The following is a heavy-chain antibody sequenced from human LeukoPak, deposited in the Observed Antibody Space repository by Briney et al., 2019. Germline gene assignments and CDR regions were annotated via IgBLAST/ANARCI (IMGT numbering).Heavy chain of an antibody. V-gene: IGHV3-48*03. D-gene: IGHD3-10*02. Sequence: GGSLRLSCAASGFTFSSYEMNWVRQAPGKGLEWVSYISSSGSTIYYADSVEGRFTISRDNAKNSLYLQMNSLRAEDTAVYYCAELGITMTGGVWGKGTTVTITS. J-gene: IGHJ6*04. CDR2: ISSSGSTI. CDR3: AELGITMTGGV. CDR1: GFTFSSYE.